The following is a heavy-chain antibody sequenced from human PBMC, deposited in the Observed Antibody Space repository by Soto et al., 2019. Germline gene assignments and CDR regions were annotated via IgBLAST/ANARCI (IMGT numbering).Heavy chain of an antibody. CDR1: GFTFSNYW. CDR3: ARAYRDY. J-gene: IGHJ4*02. D-gene: IGHD3-16*02. Sequence: EVQLVESGGGLVQPGGSLRLSCAASGFTFSNYWMHWVRQAPGKGLVWVSRISGDGRNTHYADSVKGRFTISRDNARNTLYLQMNRLRAEDTAVYYCARAYRDYWGQGTLVTVSS. CDR2: ISGDGRNT. V-gene: IGHV3-74*01.